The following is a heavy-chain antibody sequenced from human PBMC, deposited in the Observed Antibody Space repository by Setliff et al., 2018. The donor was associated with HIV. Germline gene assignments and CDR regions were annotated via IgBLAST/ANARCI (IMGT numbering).Heavy chain of an antibody. V-gene: IGHV4-34*01. CDR2: INHRGST. J-gene: IGHJ4*02. CDR1: GGSFGNYY. D-gene: IGHD6-6*01. CDR3: GRAQIAARRPFGY. Sequence: PSETLSLTCAVYGGSFGNYYWSWIRQSPGKGLEWIGEINHRGSTNYSPSLKIRALISADTSKNQFSLRLTSVTAADTAIYYCGRAQIAARRPFGYWGLGTLVTVSS.